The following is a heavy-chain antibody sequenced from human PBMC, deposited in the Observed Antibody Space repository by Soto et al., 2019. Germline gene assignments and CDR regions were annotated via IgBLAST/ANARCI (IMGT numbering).Heavy chain of an antibody. CDR3: ARVLYYYDSSGYYYVDDYYYGMDV. CDR2: INPNSGGT. J-gene: IGHJ6*02. CDR1: GYTFTGYY. D-gene: IGHD3-22*01. Sequence: SVKVSCKASGYTFTGYYMHWVRQAPGQGLEWMGWINPNSGGTNYAQKFQGRVTMTRDTSISTAYMELSRLRSDDTAVYYCARVLYYYDSSGYYYVDDYYYGMDVWGQGTTVTVSS. V-gene: IGHV1-2*02.